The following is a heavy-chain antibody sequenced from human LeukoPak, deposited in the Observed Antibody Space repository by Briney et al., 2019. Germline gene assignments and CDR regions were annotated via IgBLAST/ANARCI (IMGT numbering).Heavy chain of an antibody. CDR3: AKGHYYGSGSLDY. D-gene: IGHD3-10*01. CDR2: IGGRDGST. Sequence: GGSLRLSCAASGFTFSSYGMSWVRQAPGKGLERVSAIGGRDGSTYYADSVKGRFTISRDNSKNTLYVQMNSLRAEDTAVYYCAKGHYYGSGSLDYWGQGTLVTVSS. J-gene: IGHJ4*02. V-gene: IGHV3-23*01. CDR1: GFTFSSYG.